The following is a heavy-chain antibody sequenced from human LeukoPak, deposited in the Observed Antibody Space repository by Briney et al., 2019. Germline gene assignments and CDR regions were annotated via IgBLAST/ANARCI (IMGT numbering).Heavy chain of an antibody. J-gene: IGHJ4*02. CDR1: GFTFSSCA. Sequence: QSGGSLRLSCAASGFTFSSCAMSWVRQAPGMGLEWVSAIGGSDGNTYYADSVKGRFTISRDNSKNSLYLQINSLRADDTAVYYCAKVQYSDYGMNFDSWGQGTLVTVSS. V-gene: IGHV3-23*01. CDR3: AKVQYSDYGMNFDS. CDR2: IGGSDGNT. D-gene: IGHD5-12*01.